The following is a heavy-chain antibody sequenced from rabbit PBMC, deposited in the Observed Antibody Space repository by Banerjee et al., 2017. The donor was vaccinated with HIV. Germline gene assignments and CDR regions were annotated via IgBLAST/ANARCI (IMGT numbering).Heavy chain of an antibody. D-gene: IGHD4-2*01. Sequence: QEQLVESGGDLVKPGASLTLTCKASGFTLSSYWMCWVRQAPGKGLEWIGCIYTGDGNTYYASWAKGRFTISKTSSTVDLKMTSLTAADTATYFCARDSVYGGSNDNLWGQGTLVTVS. J-gene: IGHJ4*01. CDR1: GFTLSSYW. CDR3: ARDSVYGGSNDNL. V-gene: IGHV1S45*01. CDR2: IYTGDGNT.